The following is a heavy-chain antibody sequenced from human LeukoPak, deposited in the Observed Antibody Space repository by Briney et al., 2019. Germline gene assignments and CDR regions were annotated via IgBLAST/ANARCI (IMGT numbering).Heavy chain of an antibody. CDR1: GDSVSNFY. J-gene: IGHJ4*02. CDR3: ARGVLDPLYYDSSAFYGDF. Sequence: SETLSLTCTVSGDSVSNFYCTWFRQPPGKGLEWIGSMYFNESPNYNPSLKSRVTMSVDTSKNQFSLKLSSVTAADTAFYYCARGVLDPLYYDSSAFYGDFWGQGFLVTVSS. D-gene: IGHD3-22*01. V-gene: IGHV4-59*02. CDR2: MYFNESP.